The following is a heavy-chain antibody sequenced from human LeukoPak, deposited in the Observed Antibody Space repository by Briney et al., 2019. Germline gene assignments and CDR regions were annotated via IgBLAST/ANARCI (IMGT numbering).Heavy chain of an antibody. CDR2: ISSSSSYI. CDR3: ARDEAVAATGWYFDL. V-gene: IGHV3-21*01. J-gene: IGHJ2*01. Sequence: GGSLRLSCAASGFTFSSYSMNWVRQAPGKGLEWVSSISSSSSYIYYADSVKGRFTISRDNAKNSLYLQMNSLRAEDTAVYYCARDEAVAATGWYFDLWGRGTLVTVSS. D-gene: IGHD6-19*01. CDR1: GFTFSSYS.